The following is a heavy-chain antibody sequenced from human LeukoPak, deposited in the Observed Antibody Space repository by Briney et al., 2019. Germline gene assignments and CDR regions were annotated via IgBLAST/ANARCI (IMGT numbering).Heavy chain of an antibody. J-gene: IGHJ4*02. Sequence: SDTLSLTCTVSGDSMSRSSPFGVWIRQPPGKGLEWVGSVSFFGNTYNNPSLKSRLSIAVDTAKNPFSLRLRSVTAADTAVYYCARHRSRGRGYNYHYFAVDYWGQGTLVTVSS. CDR1: GDSMSRSSPF. CDR3: ARHRSRGRGYNYHYFAVDY. D-gene: IGHD5-18*01. CDR2: VSFFGNT. V-gene: IGHV4-39*01.